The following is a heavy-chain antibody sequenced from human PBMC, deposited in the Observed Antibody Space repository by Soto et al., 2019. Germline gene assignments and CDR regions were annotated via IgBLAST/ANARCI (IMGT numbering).Heavy chain of an antibody. V-gene: IGHV4-59*08. CDR1: GDSISRCS. Sequence: PSETLSLTCPVAGDSISRCSSNWFRQPPGKGLEWIGYIYYSGSTYYNPSLKGRVTISVDTSKNQFSLKLSSVTAADTAVYYCARQHMVRGVIPNWFDPWGQGTLVTVSS. CDR2: IYYSGST. D-gene: IGHD3-10*01. CDR3: ARQHMVRGVIPNWFDP. J-gene: IGHJ5*02.